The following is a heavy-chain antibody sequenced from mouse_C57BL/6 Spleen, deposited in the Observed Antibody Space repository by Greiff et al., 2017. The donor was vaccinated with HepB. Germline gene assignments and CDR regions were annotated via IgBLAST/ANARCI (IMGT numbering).Heavy chain of an antibody. D-gene: IGHD5-5*01. Sequence: EVMLVESGGGLVKPGGSLKLSCAASGFTFSDYGMHWVRQAPEKGLEWVAYISSGSSTIYYADTVKGRFTISRDNAKNTLFLQMTSLRSEDTAMYYCARVNYLYYYAMDYWGQGTSVTVSS. CDR1: GFTFSDYG. CDR3: ARVNYLYYYAMDY. CDR2: ISSGSSTI. J-gene: IGHJ4*01. V-gene: IGHV5-17*01.